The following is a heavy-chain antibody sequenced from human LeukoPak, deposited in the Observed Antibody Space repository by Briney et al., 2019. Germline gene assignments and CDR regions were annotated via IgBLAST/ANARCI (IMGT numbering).Heavy chain of an antibody. Sequence: SQTLSLTCAISGDSVSSNSAAWNWIRQSPSRGLEWLGRTYYRSKWYNDYAVSVKSRIAINPDTSKNQFSLQLNSVTPEDTAVYYCARGLYYDFWPNYFDYWGQGTLVTVSS. D-gene: IGHD3-3*01. CDR1: GDSVSSNSAA. CDR2: TYYRSKWYN. V-gene: IGHV6-1*01. J-gene: IGHJ4*02. CDR3: ARGLYYDFWPNYFDY.